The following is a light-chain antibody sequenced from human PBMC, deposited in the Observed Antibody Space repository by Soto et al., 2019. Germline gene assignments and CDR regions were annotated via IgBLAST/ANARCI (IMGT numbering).Light chain of an antibody. CDR1: QSVSSNY. Sequence: EIVLTQSPGTLSLSPGERAILSCRASQSVSSNYLAWYQQKPGQAPRLLIYDSFNRATGVPDRFSGSRSGADFTLTISTLEPEDFAGYYCQLYENSPYTFGQGTKVEI. CDR2: DSF. J-gene: IGKJ2*01. V-gene: IGKV3-20*01. CDR3: QLYENSPYT.